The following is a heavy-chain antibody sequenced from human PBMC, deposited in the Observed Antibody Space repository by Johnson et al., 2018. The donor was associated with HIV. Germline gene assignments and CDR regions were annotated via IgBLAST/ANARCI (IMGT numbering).Heavy chain of an antibody. J-gene: IGHJ3*02. CDR2: IYSGGST. D-gene: IGHD4-17*01. CDR3: ARGSGVLPGGDSDAFDI. Sequence: VQLVESGGGLIQPGGSLRLSCAASGFTVSSNYMSWVRQAPGKGLEWVSVIYSGGSTYYADSVKGRFTISRDNSKNTLYLQMNSLRAEDTAVYYCARGSGVLPGGDSDAFDIWGQGTMVTVSS. CDR1: GFTVSSNY. V-gene: IGHV3-53*01.